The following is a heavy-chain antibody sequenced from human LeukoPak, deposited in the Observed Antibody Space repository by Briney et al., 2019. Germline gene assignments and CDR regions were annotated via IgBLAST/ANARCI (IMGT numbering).Heavy chain of an antibody. J-gene: IGHJ4*02. V-gene: IGHV4-4*07. Sequence: SETLSLTCTVSGGSISNYYWSWIRQPAGKGLEWIGRIYTNGSTNYNPSLKSRVTMSLDTSKNQFSLKLSSVTAADTAVYYCARLVSDGDYQFDFDYWGQGTLVTVSS. CDR3: ARLVSDGDYQFDFDY. D-gene: IGHD4-17*01. CDR2: IYTNGST. CDR1: GGSISNYY.